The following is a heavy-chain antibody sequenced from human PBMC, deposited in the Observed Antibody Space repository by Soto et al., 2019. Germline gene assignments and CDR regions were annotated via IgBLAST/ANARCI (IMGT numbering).Heavy chain of an antibody. CDR3: ARNYDILTGYYSPFDY. D-gene: IGHD3-9*01. Sequence: QITLKESGPTLVKPTQNLTLTCTFSGLSLTTSGVGVAWIRQPPGKALERLALIYWDDDKRYSPSLKRRLTITKDISKNQVVRTMTNMDPVDTATYYCARNYDILTGYYSPFDYWGQGTLVTVSS. CDR1: GLSLTTSGVG. CDR2: IYWDDDK. V-gene: IGHV2-5*02. J-gene: IGHJ4*02.